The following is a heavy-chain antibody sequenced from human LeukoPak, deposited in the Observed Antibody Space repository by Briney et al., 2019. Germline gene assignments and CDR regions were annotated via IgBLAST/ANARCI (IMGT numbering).Heavy chain of an antibody. V-gene: IGHV4-4*02. D-gene: IGHD3-22*01. Sequence: TSETLSLTCAVSGGSISSSNWWSWVRQPPEKGLEWIGEIYHSGSTNYNPSLKSRVTISVDTSKNQFSLKLSSVTAADTAVYYCARRRHYYDSSGYPIYYYYYYMDVWGKGTTVTVSS. CDR2: IYHSGST. CDR3: ARRRHYYDSSGYPIYYYYYYMDV. CDR1: GGSISSSNW. J-gene: IGHJ6*03.